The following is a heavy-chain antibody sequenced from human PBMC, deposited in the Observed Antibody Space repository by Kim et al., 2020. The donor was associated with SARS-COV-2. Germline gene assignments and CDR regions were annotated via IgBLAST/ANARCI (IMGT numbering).Heavy chain of an antibody. CDR1: GFTFSSYA. J-gene: IGHJ6*02. CDR2: ISGSGGST. Sequence: GGSLRLSCAASGFTFSSYAMSWVRQAPGKGLELVSAISGSGGSTYYADSVKGRFTISRDNSKNTLYLQMNSLRAEDTAVYYCAKPGEIAARPDAYYYYGMDVWGQGTTVTVSS. CDR3: AKPGEIAARPDAYYYYGMDV. V-gene: IGHV3-23*01. D-gene: IGHD6-6*01.